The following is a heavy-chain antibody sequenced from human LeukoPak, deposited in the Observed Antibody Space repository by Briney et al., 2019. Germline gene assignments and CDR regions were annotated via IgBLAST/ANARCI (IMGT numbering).Heavy chain of an antibody. CDR2: IYYSGST. V-gene: IGHV4-39*01. D-gene: IGHD2-2*01. J-gene: IGHJ5*02. Sequence: PSETLSLTCTVSGGSISSSSYYWGWIRQPPGKGLEWIGIIYYSGSTYDNPSLKSRLTISVDTSKNQFSLKLSSVTATDTAVYYCARRGYCSSTSCYDYWFDPWGQGTLVTVSS. CDR1: GGSISSSSYY. CDR3: ARRGYCSSTSCYDYWFDP.